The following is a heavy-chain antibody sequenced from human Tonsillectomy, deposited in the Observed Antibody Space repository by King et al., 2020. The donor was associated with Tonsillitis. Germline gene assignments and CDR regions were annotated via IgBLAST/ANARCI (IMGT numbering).Heavy chain of an antibody. CDR3: AKITDFDFRFDP. Sequence: VQLVESGGGLVQPGGSLRLSCAASGFTFSNYAMTWVRQAPGKGLEWVSTMSGSGDSTYYADSVKGRFTISRDNSKSTLYLQLNGLRAEDTAVYYCAKITDFDFRFDPRGQGTLVTVSS. D-gene: IGHD3/OR15-3a*01. CDR1: GFTFSNYA. V-gene: IGHV3-23*04. J-gene: IGHJ5*02. CDR2: MSGSGDST.